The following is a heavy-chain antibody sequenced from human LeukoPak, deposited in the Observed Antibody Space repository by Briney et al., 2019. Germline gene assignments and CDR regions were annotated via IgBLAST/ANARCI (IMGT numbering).Heavy chain of an antibody. D-gene: IGHD6-13*01. Sequence: GGSLRLSCAASGFTFSSYAMSWVRQAPGKGLEWVSAISGSGGSTYYADSVKGRFTISRDNAKNTLYLQMNSLRAEDTAVYYCAKRDGSSWFVIDYWGQGTVVTAPS. CDR3: AKRDGSSWFVIDY. J-gene: IGHJ4*02. CDR1: GFTFSSYA. CDR2: ISGSGGST. V-gene: IGHV3-23*01.